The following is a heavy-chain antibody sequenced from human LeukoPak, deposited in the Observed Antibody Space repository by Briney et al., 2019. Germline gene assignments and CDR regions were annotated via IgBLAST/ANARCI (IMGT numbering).Heavy chain of an antibody. Sequence: SQTLSLTCTVSGGSLSSGSYYWSWIRQPAGKGLEWIGRIYTSGSTNYNPSLKSRVTISVDTSKNQFSLKLSSVTTADTAVYYCARDPGSSDAFDIWGQGTVVTVSS. J-gene: IGHJ3*02. D-gene: IGHD6-6*01. V-gene: IGHV4-61*02. CDR2: IYTSGST. CDR3: ARDPGSSDAFDI. CDR1: GGSLSSGSYY.